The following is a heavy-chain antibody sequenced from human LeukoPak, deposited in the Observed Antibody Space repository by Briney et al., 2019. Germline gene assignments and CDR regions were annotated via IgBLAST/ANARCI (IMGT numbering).Heavy chain of an antibody. V-gene: IGHV4-59*12. CDR3: ARGTGYSSSWCHDY. CDR1: GGSISSYY. Sequence: SETLSLTCTVSGGSISSYYWSWIRQPPGKGLEWIGYIYYSGSTNYNPSLKSRVTISVDTSKNQFSLKLSSVTAADTAVYYCARGTGYSSSWCHDYWGQGTLVTVSS. CDR2: IYYSGST. D-gene: IGHD6-13*01. J-gene: IGHJ4*02.